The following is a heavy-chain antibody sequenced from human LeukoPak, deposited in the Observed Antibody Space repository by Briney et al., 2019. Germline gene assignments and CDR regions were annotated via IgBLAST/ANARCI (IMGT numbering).Heavy chain of an antibody. D-gene: IGHD3-10*01. CDR3: ARTKYYYGSGSYYKGNWFDP. J-gene: IGHJ5*02. CDR2: IYHSGST. CDR1: GGSISSGGYS. V-gene: IGHV4-30-2*01. Sequence: ASQTLSLTCAVSGGSISSGGYSWSWIRQPPGKGLEWIGYIYHSGSTYYNPSLKSRVTISVDTSKNQFSLKLSSVTAADTAVYYCARTKYYYGSGSYYKGNWFDPWGQGTLVTVSS.